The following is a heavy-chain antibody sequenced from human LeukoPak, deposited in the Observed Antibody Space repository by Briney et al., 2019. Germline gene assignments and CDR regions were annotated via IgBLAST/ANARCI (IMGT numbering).Heavy chain of an antibody. D-gene: IGHD6-19*01. CDR2: IKQDGSEE. J-gene: IGHJ4*02. CDR3: ARSPLAVAGGPDS. CDR1: GFTFSSYW. V-gene: IGHV3-7*05. Sequence: GGSLRLSCAASGFTFSSYWMSWVRQAPGKGLEWVANIKQDGSEEVYVDSVKGRFTISRDKAKNSLFLQMNTLRAEDTAVYYCARSPLAVAGGPDSWGQGTLVTVSS.